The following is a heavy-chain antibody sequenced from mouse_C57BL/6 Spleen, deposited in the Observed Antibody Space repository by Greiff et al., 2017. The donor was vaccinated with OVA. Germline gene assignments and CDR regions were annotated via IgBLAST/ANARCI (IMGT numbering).Heavy chain of an antibody. Sequence: VQVVESGAELARPGASVKLSCKASGYTFTSYGISWVKQRTGQGLEWIGEIYPRSGNTYYNEKFKGKATLTADKSSSTAYMELRSLTSEDSAVYFCARTTYYSNYGWFAYWGQGTLVTVSA. V-gene: IGHV1-81*01. CDR1: GYTFTSYG. CDR3: ARTTYYSNYGWFAY. CDR2: IYPRSGNT. J-gene: IGHJ3*01. D-gene: IGHD2-5*01.